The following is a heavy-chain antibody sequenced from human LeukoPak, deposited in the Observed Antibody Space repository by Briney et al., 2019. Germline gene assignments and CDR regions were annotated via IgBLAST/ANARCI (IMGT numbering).Heavy chain of an antibody. CDR3: TTEELEYSSSLNFDY. D-gene: IGHD6-6*01. V-gene: IGHV3-15*01. CDR1: GFTFSNAW. J-gene: IGHJ4*02. CDR2: IKSKADGGTT. Sequence: GGSLRLSCAASGFTFSNAWMSWVRQAPGKGLEWVGRIKSKADGGTTDYAEAVKGTFTISTDDSKNTLYLQMNSLKTEDTAVYYCTTEELEYSSSLNFDYWGQGTLVTVSS.